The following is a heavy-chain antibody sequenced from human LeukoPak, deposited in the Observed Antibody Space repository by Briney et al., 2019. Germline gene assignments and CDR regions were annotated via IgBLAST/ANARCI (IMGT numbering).Heavy chain of an antibody. CDR3: ARGRGCSGGGCFHPNGFDP. D-gene: IGHD2-15*01. CDR1: GGSFSGYY. CDR2: INHSGST. V-gene: IGHV4-34*01. Sequence: SETLSLTCAVYGGSFSGYYWSWIRQPPGKGLDWIGEINHSGSTNYNPSLKSRVTISLDTSKNQFSLKLSSVTAADTAVYFCARGRGCSGGGCFHPNGFDPWGQGTLVTVSS. J-gene: IGHJ5*02.